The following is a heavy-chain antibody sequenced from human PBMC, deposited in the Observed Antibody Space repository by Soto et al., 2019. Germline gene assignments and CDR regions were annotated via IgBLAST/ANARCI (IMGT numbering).Heavy chain of an antibody. CDR1: GGSISSGDYY. J-gene: IGHJ6*02. D-gene: IGHD2-2*01. CDR2: IYYSGST. Sequence: QVQLQESGPGLVKPSQTLSLTCTVSGGSISSGDYYWSWIRQPPGKGLEWIGYIYYSGSTYYNPSLKSRVTISVDTSMNQFSLKLSSVTAADTAVYYCARDRYVVVPASVSSYYYYGMDVWGQGTTVTVSS. V-gene: IGHV4-30-4*01. CDR3: ARDRYVVVPASVSSYYYYGMDV.